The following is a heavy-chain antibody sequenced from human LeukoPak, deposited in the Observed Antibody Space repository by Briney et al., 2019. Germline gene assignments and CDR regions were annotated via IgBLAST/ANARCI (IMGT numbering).Heavy chain of an antibody. CDR2: ISSSSSYI. CDR1: GFTFSDYY. Sequence: GGSLRLSCAASGFTFSDYYMNWVRQAPGKGLEWVSSISSSSSYIYYADSVKGRFTISRDNAKNSLYLQMNSLRAEDTAVYYCARANDYGDYPEPVYWGQGTLVTVSS. V-gene: IGHV3-21*01. D-gene: IGHD4-17*01. CDR3: ARANDYGDYPEPVY. J-gene: IGHJ4*02.